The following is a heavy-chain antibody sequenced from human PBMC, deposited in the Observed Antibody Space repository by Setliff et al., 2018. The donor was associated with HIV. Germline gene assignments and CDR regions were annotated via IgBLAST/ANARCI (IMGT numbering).Heavy chain of an antibody. CDR2: INHSGST. CDR1: GGSLSGYY. V-gene: IGHV4-34*01. CDR3: NIYYYYYMDV. J-gene: IGHJ6*03. Sequence: PSETLSLTCAVYGGSLSGYYWTWIRQPPGKGLEWIGEINHSGSTNYNPSLKSRVTISVDTSKNQFSLKLSSVTAADTAVYYCNIYYYYYMDVWGKGTTVTVSS.